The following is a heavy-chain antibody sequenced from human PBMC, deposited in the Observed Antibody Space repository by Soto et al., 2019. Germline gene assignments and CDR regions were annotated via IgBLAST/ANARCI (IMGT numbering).Heavy chain of an antibody. V-gene: IGHV1-46*01. D-gene: IGHD1-20*01. Sequence: ASVKVSCKASGYTFTSYYMHWVRQAPGQGLEWMGIINPSGGSTSYAQKFQGRVTMTRDTSTSTVYMELSSLRSEDTAVYYCARDRNNWNDVSGFGFDPWGQGTLVTVSS. J-gene: IGHJ5*02. CDR3: ARDRNNWNDVSGFGFDP. CDR1: GYTFTSYY. CDR2: INPSGGST.